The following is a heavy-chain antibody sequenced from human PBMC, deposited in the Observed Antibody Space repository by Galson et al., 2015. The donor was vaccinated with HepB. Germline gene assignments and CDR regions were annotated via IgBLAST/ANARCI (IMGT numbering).Heavy chain of an antibody. V-gene: IGHV1-69*13. CDR2: IIPIFGTA. D-gene: IGHD2-15*01. Sequence: SVKVSCKASGGTFSSYAISWVRQAPGQGLEWMGGIIPIFGTANYAQKFQGRVTITADESTSTAYMELSSLRSEDTAVYYCARASRDCSGGSCSPHYYMDVRGKGTTVTVSS. CDR1: GGTFSSYA. J-gene: IGHJ6*03. CDR3: ARASRDCSGGSCSPHYYMDV.